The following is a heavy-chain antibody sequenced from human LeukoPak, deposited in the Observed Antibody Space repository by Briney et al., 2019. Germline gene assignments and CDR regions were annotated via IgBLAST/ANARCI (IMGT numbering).Heavy chain of an antibody. D-gene: IGHD5-24*01. CDR3: AREGDGYNRFY. J-gene: IGHJ4*02. CDR2: IYYSGSN. Sequence: SETLSLTCTVSGGSISSSGYYWGWIRQTPGKGLEWIGSIYYSGSNYHNPSLKSRVTISVDTSKNQFSLKLSSVTAADTAVYYCAREGDGYNRFYWGQGTLVTVSS. V-gene: IGHV4-39*07. CDR1: GGSISSSGYY.